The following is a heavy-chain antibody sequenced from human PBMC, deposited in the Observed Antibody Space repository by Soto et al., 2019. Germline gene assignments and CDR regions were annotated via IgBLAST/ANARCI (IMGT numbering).Heavy chain of an antibody. CDR2: IYYSGST. CDR3: ARVSRGGGYSYGYRTAFDY. D-gene: IGHD5-18*01. CDR1: GGSISSGGYY. Sequence: PSETLSLTCTVSGGSISSGGYYWSWIRQHPGKGLEWIGYIYYSGSTYYNPSLKSRVTISVDTSKNQFSLKLSSVTAADTAVYYCARVSRGGGYSYGYRTAFDYWGQGTLVTVSS. J-gene: IGHJ4*02. V-gene: IGHV4-31*03.